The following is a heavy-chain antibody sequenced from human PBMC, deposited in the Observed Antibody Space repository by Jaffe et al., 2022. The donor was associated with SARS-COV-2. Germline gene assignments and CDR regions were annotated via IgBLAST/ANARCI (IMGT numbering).Heavy chain of an antibody. CDR2: IYYSGST. CDR3: ARRVGSMDGEDY. Sequence: QLQLQESGPGLVKPSETLSLTCTVSGGSISSSSYYWGWIRQPPGKGLEWIGSIYYSGSTYYNPSLKSRVTISVDTSKNQFSLKLSSVTAADTAVYYCARRVGSMDGEDYWGQGTLVTVSS. D-gene: IGHD2-21*01. V-gene: IGHV4-39*01. J-gene: IGHJ4*02. CDR1: GGSISSSSYY.